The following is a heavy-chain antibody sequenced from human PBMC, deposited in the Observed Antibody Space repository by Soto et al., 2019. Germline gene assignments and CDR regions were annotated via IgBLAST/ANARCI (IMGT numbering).Heavy chain of an antibody. D-gene: IGHD3-10*01. CDR2: ILYDGSNK. V-gene: IGHV3-30-3*01. J-gene: IGHJ4*02. Sequence: GGSLRLSCAASGFTFTTYAIHWVRQAPGKGLEWVAVILYDGSNKYYADSVKGRFTISRDNSKNTVCLQMNSLRAEDTAVYYCARDRKYYGSGTYYIDYWGQGTLVTRLL. CDR3: ARDRKYYGSGTYYIDY. CDR1: GFTFTTYA.